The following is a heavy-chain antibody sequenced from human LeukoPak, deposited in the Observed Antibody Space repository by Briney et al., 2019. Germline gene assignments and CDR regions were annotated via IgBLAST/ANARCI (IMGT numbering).Heavy chain of an antibody. J-gene: IGHJ4*02. V-gene: IGHV3-7*01. CDR3: ASGEGALHQ. CDR1: GFTFSTFW. Sequence: GGSLRLCCAASGFTFSTFWMSWVRQAPGKGLEWVANIKEDGSEKCYVDSVKGRFTISRDNAKSSLYLQMNSLRAEDTAMYYCASGEGALHQWGQGTLVTVSS. D-gene: IGHD2-21*01. CDR2: IKEDGSEK.